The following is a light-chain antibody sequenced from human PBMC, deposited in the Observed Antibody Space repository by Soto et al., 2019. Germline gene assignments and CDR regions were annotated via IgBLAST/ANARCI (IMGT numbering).Light chain of an antibody. CDR1: SSDVGNYNF. J-gene: IGLJ3*02. Sequence: QSVLTQPASVSGSLGQSITISCTGTSSDVGNYNFVSWYQQLPGKAPKVLIYEVTKWPSGVSNRFFGSKSGNTASLTISGLQAEDEADYFCCSYAGRSNWVFGGGTKVTVL. CDR3: CSYAGRSNWV. CDR2: EVT. V-gene: IGLV2-23*02.